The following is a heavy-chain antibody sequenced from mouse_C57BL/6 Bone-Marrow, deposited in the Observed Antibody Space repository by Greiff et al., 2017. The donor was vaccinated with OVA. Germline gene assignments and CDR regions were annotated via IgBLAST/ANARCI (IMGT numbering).Heavy chain of an antibody. J-gene: IGHJ3*01. CDR3: ARYYYGSSSLAY. Sequence: EVQLQQSGPELVKPGASVKISCKASGYSFTGYYMNWVKQSPEKSLEWIGEINPSTGGTTYNQKFKAKATLTVDKSSSTAYMQLKSLTSEDSAVYYCARYYYGSSSLAYWGQGTLVTVSA. CDR1: GYSFTGYY. V-gene: IGHV1-42*01. D-gene: IGHD1-1*01. CDR2: INPSTGGT.